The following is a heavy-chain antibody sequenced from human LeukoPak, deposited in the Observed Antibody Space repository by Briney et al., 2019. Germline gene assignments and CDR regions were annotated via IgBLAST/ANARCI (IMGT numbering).Heavy chain of an antibody. V-gene: IGHV3-30*18. CDR3: AKDREAGSFLYYFDF. Sequence: GGSVRLSCGASGFIFSSYGMHWVRQAPGKGLEWVAVISYDGSNKYYADSVKGRFTISRDNSKNTLYLQMNSLRAEDTAVYYCAKDREAGSFLYYFDFWGQGTLVTVSS. D-gene: IGHD2-15*01. CDR2: ISYDGSNK. J-gene: IGHJ4*02. CDR1: GFIFSSYG.